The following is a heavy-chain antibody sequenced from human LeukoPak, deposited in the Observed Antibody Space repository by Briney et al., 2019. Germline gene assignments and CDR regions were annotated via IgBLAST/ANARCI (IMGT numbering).Heavy chain of an antibody. Sequence: SETLSLTCTVSGGSISSSSYYWGWIRQPPGKGLEWIGSIYYSGSTYYNPSLKSRVTISVDTSKNQFSLKLSSVTAADTAVYYCARDRVVQAANEPDYWGQGTLVTVSS. CDR3: ARDRVVQAANEPDY. CDR2: IYYSGST. D-gene: IGHD2-2*01. J-gene: IGHJ4*02. CDR1: GGSISSSSYY. V-gene: IGHV4-39*07.